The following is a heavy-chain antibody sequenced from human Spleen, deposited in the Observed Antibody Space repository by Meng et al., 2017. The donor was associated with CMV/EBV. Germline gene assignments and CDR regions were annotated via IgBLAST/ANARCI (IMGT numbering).Heavy chain of an antibody. CDR2: ISSSGSTI. Sequence: GGSLRLSCAASGFTFSSYEMNWVRQAPGKGLEWVSYISSSGSTIYYADSVKGRFTISRDNAKNSLYLQMSSLRAEDTAVYYCARAQAYSSSLEYWGQGTLVTVSS. D-gene: IGHD6-13*01. CDR3: ARAQAYSSSLEY. J-gene: IGHJ4*02. CDR1: GFTFSSYE. V-gene: IGHV3-48*03.